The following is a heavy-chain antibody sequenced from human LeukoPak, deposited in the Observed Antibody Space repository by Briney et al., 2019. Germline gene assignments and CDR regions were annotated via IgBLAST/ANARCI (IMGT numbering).Heavy chain of an antibody. V-gene: IGHV3-21*01. D-gene: IGHD4-23*01. CDR3: AGGNFGYWFDP. CDR2: ITSSSNYI. J-gene: IGHJ5*02. CDR1: GFTFRSYS. Sequence: GGSLRLSCVASGFTFRSYSMNWVRQAPGKGLKWVSSITSSSNYIYYADSVKGRFTISRDNAKNSLYLQMNSLRAEDTAVYYCAGGNFGYWFDPWGQGTLVTVSS.